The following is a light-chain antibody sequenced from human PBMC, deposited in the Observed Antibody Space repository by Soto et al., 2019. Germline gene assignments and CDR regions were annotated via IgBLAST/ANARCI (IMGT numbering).Light chain of an antibody. Sequence: EIVLTQSPATLSLSPGERATLSCRASQSVDSYLTWYQQKPGQAPRLLIYDVSQRATGIPVRFSGSGSGTDFTLTFSSREPEDVAVSYCQQRRNWPLTFGGGTKVEIK. V-gene: IGKV3-11*01. CDR3: QQRRNWPLT. J-gene: IGKJ4*01. CDR1: QSVDSY. CDR2: DVS.